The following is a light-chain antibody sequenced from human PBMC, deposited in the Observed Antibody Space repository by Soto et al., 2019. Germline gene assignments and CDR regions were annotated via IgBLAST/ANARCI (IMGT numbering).Light chain of an antibody. V-gene: IGKV1-5*03. CDR3: QQYNGYAPT. J-gene: IGKJ2*01. CDR1: ESVTGW. Sequence: GDRVTITCRASESVTGWVAWYQQKPGKAPKLLISKASTLRSGVPSRISGSGSGTEFTLTISSLEPDDFGSYYCQQYNGYAPTFGQGTRLDI. CDR2: KAS.